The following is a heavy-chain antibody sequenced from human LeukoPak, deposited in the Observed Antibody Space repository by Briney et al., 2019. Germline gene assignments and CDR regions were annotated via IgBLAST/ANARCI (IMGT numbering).Heavy chain of an antibody. J-gene: IGHJ4*02. Sequence: PGGSLRLSCAASGFTFSSYWMDWVRRTPGKGLEWVANINQDGSEKYYVDSVKGRFTISRDNAKNSLYLQMHSLRAEDTATYYCTRSLDYWGQGIQVTVSS. V-gene: IGHV3-7*01. CDR2: INQDGSEK. CDR1: GFTFSSYW. CDR3: TRSLDY.